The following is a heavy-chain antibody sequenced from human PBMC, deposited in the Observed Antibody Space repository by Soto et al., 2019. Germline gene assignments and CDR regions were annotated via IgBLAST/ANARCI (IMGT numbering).Heavy chain of an antibody. V-gene: IGHV1-2*04. D-gene: IGHD6-13*01. J-gene: IGHJ6*02. CDR1: GYTFTGYY. Sequence: GASVKVSCKASGYTFTGYYMHWVRQAPGQGLEWMGWINPNSGGTNYAQKFQGWVTMTRDTSISTAYMELSRLRSDDTAVYYCARDLGDSSSWFTYGIDVWGQGTTVTVSS. CDR3: ARDLGDSSSWFTYGIDV. CDR2: INPNSGGT.